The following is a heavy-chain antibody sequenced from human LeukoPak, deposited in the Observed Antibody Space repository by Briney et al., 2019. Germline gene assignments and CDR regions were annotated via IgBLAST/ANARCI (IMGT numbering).Heavy chain of an antibody. CDR1: GGTFSSYA. CDR3: AGYLGSYYYYFDY. CDR2: IIPIFGTA. D-gene: IGHD1-26*01. Sequence: ASVKVSCKASGGTFSSYAITWVRRAPGQGLEWMGGIIPIFGTANYAQKFQGRVTITADESTSTAYMELSSLRSEDTAVYYCAGYLGSYYYYFDYWGQGTLVTVSS. J-gene: IGHJ4*02. V-gene: IGHV1-69*01.